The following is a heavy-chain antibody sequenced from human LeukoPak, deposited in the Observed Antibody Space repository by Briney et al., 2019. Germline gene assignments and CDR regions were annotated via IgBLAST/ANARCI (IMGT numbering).Heavy chain of an antibody. CDR2: ISSSSSYI. CDR3: ARDANVDTAMVLYYYYYYMDV. V-gene: IGHV3-21*01. Sequence: PGGSLRLSCAASGFTFSSYSMNWVRQAPGKGLEWVSSISSSSSYIYYADSVKGRFTISRDNAKNSLYLQMNSLRDEDTAVYYCARDANVDTAMVLYYYYYYMDVWGKGTTVTVSS. J-gene: IGHJ6*03. D-gene: IGHD5-18*01. CDR1: GFTFSSYS.